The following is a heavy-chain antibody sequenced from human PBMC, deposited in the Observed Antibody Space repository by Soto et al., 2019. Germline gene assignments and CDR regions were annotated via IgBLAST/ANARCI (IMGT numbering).Heavy chain of an antibody. CDR2: ISGSGGST. Sequence: EVQLLESGGGLVQPGGSLRLSCAASGFTFSSYAMSWVRQAPGKGLEWVSAISGSGGSTYYADSVKGRFTISRNNSKNTLYLQMNSLRAEDTAVYYCAKRDQRLSSSWSTKYFQHWGQGTMVTVSS. CDR3: AKRDQRLSSSWSTKYFQH. V-gene: IGHV3-23*01. D-gene: IGHD6-13*01. CDR1: GFTFSSYA. J-gene: IGHJ1*01.